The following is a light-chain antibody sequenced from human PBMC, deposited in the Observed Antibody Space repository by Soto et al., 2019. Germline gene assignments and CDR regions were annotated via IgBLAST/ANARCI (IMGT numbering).Light chain of an antibody. CDR2: SNN. Sequence: QLVPTQPPSASGTPGQRVTISCSGSSSNIGSNTVNWYQQLPGTAPKLLIYSNNQRPSGVPDRFSGSKSGTSASLAISGLQSEDDADYYCAAWDDSLNGYYVFGTGTKLTVL. V-gene: IGLV1-44*01. CDR1: SSNIGSNT. J-gene: IGLJ1*01. CDR3: AAWDDSLNGYYV.